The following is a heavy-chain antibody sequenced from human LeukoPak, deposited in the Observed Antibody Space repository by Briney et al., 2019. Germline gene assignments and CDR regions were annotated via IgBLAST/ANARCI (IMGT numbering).Heavy chain of an antibody. J-gene: IGHJ4*02. V-gene: IGHV3-33*01. D-gene: IGHD3-10*01. Sequence: GRSLRLSCAASGFTFSSYDMHWVRQAPGKGLEWVAVIWYDGSNKYYADSVKGRFTISRDNSKNTLYLQMNSLRAEDTAVYYCARDGSGSFDYWGQGTLVTVSS. CDR2: IWYDGSNK. CDR1: GFTFSSYD. CDR3: ARDGSGSFDY.